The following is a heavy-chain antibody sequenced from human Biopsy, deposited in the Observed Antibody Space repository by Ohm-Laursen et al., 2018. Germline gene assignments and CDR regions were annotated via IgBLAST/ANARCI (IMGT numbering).Heavy chain of an antibody. Sequence: SLRLSCTASGFSFSTYGNYWVRQAPRKGLEWVAAIWYDGTNKYYAESVKARLTISRDNSKNTLYLQMNSLRAEDTAVYFCARGGPHVRAGGSAFDYWGQGTLVTVSS. CDR2: IWYDGTNK. CDR1: GFSFSTYG. J-gene: IGHJ4*02. V-gene: IGHV3-33*07. CDR3: ARGGPHVRAGGSAFDY. D-gene: IGHD2-2*01.